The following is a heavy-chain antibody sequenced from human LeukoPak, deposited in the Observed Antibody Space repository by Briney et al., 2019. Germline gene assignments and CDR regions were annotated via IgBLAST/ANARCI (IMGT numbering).Heavy chain of an antibody. Sequence: PRRSLRLSCVGPGYTFGSYGMHWVRQAPRKGLGWVAVISYDGTKTYYADTVEGRFTISTDNSKNTLYMQMNSLRVEDTAVYYCARDVDDILTGYFYYYYYGMDVWGQGTTVTVSS. CDR1: GYTFGSYG. CDR3: ARDVDDILTGYFYYYYYGMDV. D-gene: IGHD3-9*01. V-gene: IGHV3-30*03. CDR2: ISYDGTKT. J-gene: IGHJ6*02.